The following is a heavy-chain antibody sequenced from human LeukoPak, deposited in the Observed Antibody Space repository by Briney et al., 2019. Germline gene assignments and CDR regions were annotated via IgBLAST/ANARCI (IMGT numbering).Heavy chain of an antibody. V-gene: IGHV3-30*02. CDR2: IRYDGSNK. CDR1: GFTFSSYG. D-gene: IGHD3-10*01. CDR3: AKMGTGSGSYYRGYFDY. Sequence: GGSLRLSCAASGFTFSSYGMHWVRQAPGKGLEWVAFIRYDGSNKYYADSVKGRFTISRDNSKNTLYLQMNSPRAEDTAVYYCAKMGTGSGSYYRGYFDYWGQGTLVTVSS. J-gene: IGHJ4*02.